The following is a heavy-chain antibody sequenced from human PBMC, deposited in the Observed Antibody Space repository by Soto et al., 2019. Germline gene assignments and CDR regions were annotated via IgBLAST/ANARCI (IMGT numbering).Heavy chain of an antibody. J-gene: IGHJ5*02. CDR1: GGSIRSSRHY. Sequence: QLQVQESGPGLVQPSETLSLTCAVSGGSIRSSRHYWGWIRQSPGQRLEWIGSIYDTGSTYYNPSHKSRVTLSVDASRHQCSLNLTPVTAADPGDYFCARHLTSSLWRGHYPRPNWFDPWGRGTLVTVSS. CDR3: ARHLTSSLWRGHYPRPNWFDP. D-gene: IGHD3-3*01. V-gene: IGHV4-39*01. CDR2: IYDTGST.